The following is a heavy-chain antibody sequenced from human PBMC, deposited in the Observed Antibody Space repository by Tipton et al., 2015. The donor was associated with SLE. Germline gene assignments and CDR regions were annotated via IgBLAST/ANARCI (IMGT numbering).Heavy chain of an antibody. CDR1: GGSISSGSYF. D-gene: IGHD2-21*01. CDR2: IYHSVST. V-gene: IGHV4-30-2*01. Sequence: TLSLTCTVSGGSISSGSYFWSWIRQPPGKGLEWIGSIYHSVSTSYNPSLKSRVTISVDRSKNHFSLKLSSVTAADTAVYYCASGPYCAGDCLSPLIYWGQGTLVTVSS. CDR3: ASGPYCAGDCLSPLIY. J-gene: IGHJ4*02.